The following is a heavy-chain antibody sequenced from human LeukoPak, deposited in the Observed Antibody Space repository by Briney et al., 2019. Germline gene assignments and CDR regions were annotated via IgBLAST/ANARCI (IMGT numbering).Heavy chain of an antibody. CDR3: ARRIATRPWSPPFDY. Sequence: GGSLRLSCVASGSTFSSYSMTWVRQAPGKGLEWVSAISGGGENTYYADSVKGRFIISRDNSTNTLYLQMHSLRAEDTAVYYCARRIATRPWSPPFDYWGQGTLVTVSS. V-gene: IGHV3-23*01. D-gene: IGHD6-6*01. CDR2: ISGGGENT. CDR1: GSTFSSYS. J-gene: IGHJ4*02.